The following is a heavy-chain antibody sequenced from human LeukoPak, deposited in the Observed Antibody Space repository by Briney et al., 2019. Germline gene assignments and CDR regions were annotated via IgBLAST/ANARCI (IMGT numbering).Heavy chain of an antibody. CDR1: GGSISSSSYY. V-gene: IGHV4-39*07. CDR2: SGST. Sequence: SETLSLTCTVSGGSISSSSYYWGWIRQPPGKGLEWIGSGSTYYNPSLKSRVTISVDTSKNQFSLKRRSVTAADTAVYFCASPRGDDSGGYYTWYFHHWGQGILVTVSS. J-gene: IGHJ1*01. CDR3: ASPRGDDSGGYYTWYFHH. D-gene: IGHD3-22*01.